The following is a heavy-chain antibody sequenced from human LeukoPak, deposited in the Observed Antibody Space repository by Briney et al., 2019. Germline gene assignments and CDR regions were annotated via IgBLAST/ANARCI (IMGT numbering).Heavy chain of an antibody. V-gene: IGHV1-2*02. CDR1: GYTFTDYY. CDR3: ARTERRLDISHYYYPMDI. J-gene: IGHJ6*02. Sequence: ASVRVSCKASGYTFTDYYIHLVRQAPGQALEWMGWSNPNSGDTKYPQNFQDRGTMTRDTSTPTAYMDLTRLKSEDTAVYYCARTERRLDISHYYYPMDIWGQGTTVTVSS. CDR2: SNPNSGDT. D-gene: IGHD1-1*01.